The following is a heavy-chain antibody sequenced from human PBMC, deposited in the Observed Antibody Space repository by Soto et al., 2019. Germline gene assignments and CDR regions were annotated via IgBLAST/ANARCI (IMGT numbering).Heavy chain of an antibody. D-gene: IGHD3-22*01. CDR3: ARDYYDSSGQQGDAFDI. Sequence: GGSLRLSCAASGFTFSDYYMSWIRQAPGKGLEWVSYISSSSSYTNYADSVKGRFTISRDNAKNSLYLQMNSLRAEDTAVYYCARDYYDSSGQQGDAFDIWGQGTMVTVSS. V-gene: IGHV3-11*06. J-gene: IGHJ3*02. CDR2: ISSSSSYT. CDR1: GFTFSDYY.